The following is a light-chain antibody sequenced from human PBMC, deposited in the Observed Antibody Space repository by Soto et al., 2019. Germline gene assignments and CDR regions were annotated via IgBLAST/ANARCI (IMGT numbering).Light chain of an antibody. Sequence: ELVLTQSPDTVSLSPGDRATLSCTASQSISSSLAWYQKKPGQSPRLLIYDASNRATGIPARFSGSGSGTDFTLTISSLENEDFAVYYCQQRSDWPPITFGQGTRLEIK. CDR3: QQRSDWPPIT. V-gene: IGKV3-11*01. CDR1: QSISSS. CDR2: DAS. J-gene: IGKJ5*01.